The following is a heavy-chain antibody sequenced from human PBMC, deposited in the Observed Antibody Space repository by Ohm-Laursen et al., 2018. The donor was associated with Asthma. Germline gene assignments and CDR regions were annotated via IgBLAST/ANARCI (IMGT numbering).Heavy chain of an antibody. CDR2: IDGSGGRT. CDR1: GFTFNKHH. J-gene: IGHJ4*02. Sequence: SLRLSCTASGFTFNKHHMTWVRQAPGKGLEWVSAIDGSGGRTYYADSVKGRFTISRDNPRNTLYLQMNSLRAEDTAVYCCARDHGEYYYDSSGYYGYWGQGTLVTVSS. V-gene: IGHV3-23*01. D-gene: IGHD3-22*01. CDR3: ARDHGEYYYDSSGYYGY.